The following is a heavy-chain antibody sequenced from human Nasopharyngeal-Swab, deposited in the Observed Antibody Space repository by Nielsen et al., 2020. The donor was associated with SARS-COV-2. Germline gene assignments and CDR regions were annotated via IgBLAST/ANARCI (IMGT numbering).Heavy chain of an antibody. CDR3: ARSVGSYYGQGAFDI. Sequence: GGSLRLSCVASGFILGDYYMDWVRQAPGKGLEWVGFIRSKTYGGAPEYAASVKGRFTISRDGAESIAYLQMNSLETEDTGVYYCARSVGSYYGQGAFDIWGQGTMVTVSS. CDR2: IRSKTYGGAP. J-gene: IGHJ3*02. V-gene: IGHV3-49*04. D-gene: IGHD1-26*01. CDR1: GFILGDYY.